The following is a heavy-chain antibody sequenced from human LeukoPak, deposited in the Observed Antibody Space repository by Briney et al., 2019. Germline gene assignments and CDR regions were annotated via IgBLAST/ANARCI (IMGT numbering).Heavy chain of an antibody. V-gene: IGHV3-30*18. CDR1: GFTFSSYG. J-gene: IGHJ3*02. CDR3: AKDGGYVWGSYRGAFDI. Sequence: GGSLRLSCAASGFTFSSYGMHWVRQASGKGLEWVAVILYGGSNKYYADSVKGRFTISRDNSKNTLYLQMNSLRAEDTAVYYCAKDGGYVWGSYRGAFDIWGQGTMVTVSS. D-gene: IGHD3-16*02. CDR2: ILYGGSNK.